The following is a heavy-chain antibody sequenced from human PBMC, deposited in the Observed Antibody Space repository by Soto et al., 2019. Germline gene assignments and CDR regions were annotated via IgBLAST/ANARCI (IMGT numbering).Heavy chain of an antibody. J-gene: IGHJ4*02. CDR2: IYSGGST. Sequence: EVQLVESGGGLVQPGGSLRLSCAASGFIVSNNYMSWVRQAPGKGLEWVSVIYSGGSTYYADSVKGRFTISRDNSKNTQYLQMNSLRADDTAVYYCARDLMDGRDYWGQGTLVTVSS. CDR3: ARDLMDGRDY. D-gene: IGHD2-8*01. CDR1: GFIVSNNY. V-gene: IGHV3-66*01.